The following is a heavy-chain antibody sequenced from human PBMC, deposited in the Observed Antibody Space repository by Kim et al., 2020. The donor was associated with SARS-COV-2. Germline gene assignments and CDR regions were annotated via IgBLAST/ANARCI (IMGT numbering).Heavy chain of an antibody. D-gene: IGHD3-9*01. V-gene: IGHV4-61*01. CDR2: IYYSGST. Sequence: SETLSLTCTVSGGSVSSGSYYWGWIRQPPGKGLEWIGYIYYSGSTNYNPSLKRRVTISVDTSKNQFSLKLSPVTAADTAVYYCARMQNYDILTGYSLFDYWGQGTLVTVSS. J-gene: IGHJ4*02. CDR1: GGSVSSGSYY. CDR3: ARMQNYDILTGYSLFDY.